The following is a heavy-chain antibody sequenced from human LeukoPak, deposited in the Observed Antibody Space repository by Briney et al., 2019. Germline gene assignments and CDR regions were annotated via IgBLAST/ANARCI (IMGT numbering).Heavy chain of an antibody. V-gene: IGHV3-30*06. Sequence: SGGSLRPSCAAPGLTLRTYAMNWVRKAPAKGQKWVPVISYDGSNKYYEDFVKGRFTISRDSSKNTLYLQMNSLGAEDTAVYYCARDSVRNQLEPFWFDYWGQGTLVTVSS. J-gene: IGHJ4*02. CDR3: ARDSVRNQLEPFWFDY. CDR1: GLTLRTYA. D-gene: IGHD1-1*01. CDR2: ISYDGSNK.